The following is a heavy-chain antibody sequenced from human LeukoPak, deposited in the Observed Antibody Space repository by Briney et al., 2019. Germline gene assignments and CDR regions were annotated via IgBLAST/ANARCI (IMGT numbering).Heavy chain of an antibody. CDR1: GYTFTGYY. CDR2: INPNSGGT. D-gene: IGHD3-3*01. V-gene: IGHV1-2*02. CDR3: AKCMKTYYDFWSGSLAPDY. Sequence: ASVKVSCKAPGYTFTGYYMHWVRQAPGQGLEWMGWINPNSGGTNYAQKFQGRVTMTRDTSTSTVYMELSSLRSEDTAVYYCAKCMKTYYDFWSGSLAPDYWGQGTLVTVSS. J-gene: IGHJ4*02.